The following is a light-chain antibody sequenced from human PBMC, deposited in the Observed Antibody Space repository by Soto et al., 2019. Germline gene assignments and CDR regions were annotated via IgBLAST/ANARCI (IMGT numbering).Light chain of an antibody. CDR2: DVS. Sequence: QSVLTQPASVSGSPGQSITISCTGTSSDVGGYNYVSWYQQHPGKAPKLMIYDVSNRPSGVSNRFSGSKSGNTASLTISGLQAEDEADYYCSSYTSSSTRVFGGGNKVTVL. V-gene: IGLV2-14*01. CDR1: SSDVGGYNY. CDR3: SSYTSSSTRV. J-gene: IGLJ2*01.